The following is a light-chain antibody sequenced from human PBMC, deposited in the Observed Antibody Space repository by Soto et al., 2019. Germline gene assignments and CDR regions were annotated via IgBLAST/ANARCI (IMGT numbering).Light chain of an antibody. V-gene: IGLV2-18*02. CDR1: NSDVGHYNR. CDR3: SSHTTSSTLV. Sequence: QSALTQPPSVSGSPGQSVTISCTGTNSDVGHYNRVSWFQQPPGTAPKLMSYEVTNRPSGVPDRFSGSKSGNTASLTISGLQAEDEGDYYCSSHTTSSTLVFGGGTQLTVL. J-gene: IGLJ2*01. CDR2: EVT.